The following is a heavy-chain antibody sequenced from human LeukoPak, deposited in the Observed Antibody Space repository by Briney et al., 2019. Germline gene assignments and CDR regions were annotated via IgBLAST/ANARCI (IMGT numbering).Heavy chain of an antibody. Sequence: SETLSLTCAVYGGSFSGYYWSWIRQPPGKGLEWIGEINHSGSTNYNPSLKSRVTISVDTSKNQFSLKLSSVTAADTAVYYCAGGRVVVAATPSRGYYYYGMDVWGQGTTVTVSS. V-gene: IGHV4-34*01. CDR1: GGSFSGYY. J-gene: IGHJ6*02. CDR2: INHSGST. D-gene: IGHD2-15*01. CDR3: AGGRVVVAATPSRGYYYYGMDV.